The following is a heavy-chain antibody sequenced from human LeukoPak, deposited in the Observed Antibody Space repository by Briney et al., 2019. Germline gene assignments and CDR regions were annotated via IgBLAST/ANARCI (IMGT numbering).Heavy chain of an antibody. CDR2: ISAYNGNT. D-gene: IGHD2-2*03. Sequence: ASVKVSCKASGYTFTSYGISWVRQAPGQGLEWMGWISAYNGNTSYAQKLQGRVTMTTDTSTSTAYMELRSLRSDDTAVYYCARDSGYCSSTSCAVFDYWGQGTLVTVSS. CDR1: GYTFTSYG. J-gene: IGHJ4*02. CDR3: ARDSGYCSSTSCAVFDY. V-gene: IGHV1-18*01.